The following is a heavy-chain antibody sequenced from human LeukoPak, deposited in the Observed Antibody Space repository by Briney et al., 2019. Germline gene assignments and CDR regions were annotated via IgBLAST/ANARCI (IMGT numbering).Heavy chain of an antibody. D-gene: IGHD5-12*01. CDR2: ISSSGSAI. J-gene: IGHJ6*03. CDR3: AREPYSGYDGGYYYYYYYMDV. Sequence: PGGSLRLSCAASGFTFSSYEMNWVRQAPGKGLEWVSYISSSGSAIYYADSVKGRFTISRDNAKSSLYLQMNSLRAEDTAVYYCAREPYSGYDGGYYYYYYYMDVWGKGTTVTVSS. V-gene: IGHV3-48*03. CDR1: GFTFSSYE.